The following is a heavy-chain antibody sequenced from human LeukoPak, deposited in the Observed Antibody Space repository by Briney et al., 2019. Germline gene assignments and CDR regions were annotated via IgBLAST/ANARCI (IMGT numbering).Heavy chain of an antibody. Sequence: PSETLSLTCAVSGGSISNNNWWSWVRPPPGKGLEWIGDIYHSGSTNYNPSLKSRVTISVDKSKNQFSLRLTSVTAADTAVYYCASLKVPAAGAFDCWGQGTLVTVSS. CDR3: ASLKVPAAGAFDC. CDR1: GGSISNNNW. D-gene: IGHD6-13*01. CDR2: IYHSGST. V-gene: IGHV4-4*02. J-gene: IGHJ4*02.